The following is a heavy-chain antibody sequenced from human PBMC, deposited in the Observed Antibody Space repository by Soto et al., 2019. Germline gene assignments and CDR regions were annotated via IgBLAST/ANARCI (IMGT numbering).Heavy chain of an antibody. CDR3: ARMGRGYCSGGSCPSYYYYGMDV. CDR2: IDWDDDK. V-gene: IGHV2-70*01. CDR1: GFSLSTSGMC. Sequence: SGPTLGNPTQSLTLTCTFSGFSLSTSGMCVSWIRQPPGKALEWLALIDWDDDKYYSTSLKTRLTISKDTSKNQVVLTMTNMDPVDTATYYCARMGRGYCSGGSCPSYYYYGMDVWGQGTTVTVS. D-gene: IGHD2-15*01. J-gene: IGHJ6*02.